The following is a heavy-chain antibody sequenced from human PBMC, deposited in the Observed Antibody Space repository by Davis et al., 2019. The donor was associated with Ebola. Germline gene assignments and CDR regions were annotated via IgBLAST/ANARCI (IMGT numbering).Heavy chain of an antibody. CDR1: GFTFSSYS. Sequence: GESLKISCAASGFTFSSYSMNWIRQAPGKGLVWVSYISSSGTPINYADSVKCRFTISRDNAKNSLYLQLNSLRAEDTAVYYCARVSYDSGSYLDYWCQGTLVTVSS. CDR2: ISSSGTPI. J-gene: IGHJ4*02. V-gene: IGHV3-48*04. CDR3: ARVSYDSGSYLDY. D-gene: IGHD3-10*01.